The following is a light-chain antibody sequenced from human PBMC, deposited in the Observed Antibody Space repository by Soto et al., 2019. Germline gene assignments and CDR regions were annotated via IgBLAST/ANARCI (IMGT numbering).Light chain of an antibody. Sequence: DIQMTQSPSTLSASVGDRVTITCRASESISNWLVWYQQKPGKAPKVLIYDASNLESGVPSRFSGSGSGTEFTLTISGLQPEDFAVYYCQRYNNWPLTFGGGTKVDIK. CDR3: QRYNNWPLT. J-gene: IGKJ4*01. CDR2: DAS. CDR1: ESISNW. V-gene: IGKV1-5*01.